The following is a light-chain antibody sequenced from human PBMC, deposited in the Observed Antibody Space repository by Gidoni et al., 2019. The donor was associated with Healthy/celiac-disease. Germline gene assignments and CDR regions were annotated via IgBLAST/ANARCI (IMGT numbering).Light chain of an antibody. J-gene: IGKJ4*01. CDR2: DAS. V-gene: IGKV3-11*01. Sequence: ELVFTPSPATLSLSPGERATLSCRASQSVSSYLAWYQQKPGQAPRLLIYDASNRATGIPARFSGSGSGTDFTLTISSLEPEDFAVYYCQQRSNWPLLTFGGGTKVEIK. CDR1: QSVSSY. CDR3: QQRSNWPLLT.